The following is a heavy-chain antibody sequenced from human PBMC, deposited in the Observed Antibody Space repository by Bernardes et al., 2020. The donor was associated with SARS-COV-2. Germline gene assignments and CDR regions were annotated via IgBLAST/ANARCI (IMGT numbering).Heavy chain of an antibody. CDR1: GDSVSSGSYY. Sequence: ETLSLTCTVSGDSVSSGSYYWGWIRQPPGKGLEWIGYIYYNGGTNYNPSLKSRVIISIDTSKNQFSLRLTSVTAADTAVYYCARLIRSNWPDYWGQGTLVTVSS. J-gene: IGHJ4*02. CDR3: ARLIRSNWPDY. D-gene: IGHD1-1*01. V-gene: IGHV4-61*01. CDR2: IYYNGGT.